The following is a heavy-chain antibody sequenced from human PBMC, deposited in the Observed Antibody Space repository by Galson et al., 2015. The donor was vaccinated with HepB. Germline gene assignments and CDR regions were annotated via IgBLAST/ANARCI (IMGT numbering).Heavy chain of an antibody. CDR3: ARDSGWDPYYYYGMDV. D-gene: IGHD6-19*01. Sequence: CAISGDSVSSNSAAWNWSRQSPSRGLEWLGRTYYRSKWYNDYAVSVKSRITINPNTSKNQFSLQLNSVTPEDTAVYYCARDSGWDPYYYYGMDVCGQGTTVTVSS. CDR1: GDSVSSNSAA. CDR2: TYYRSKWYN. V-gene: IGHV6-1*01. J-gene: IGHJ6*02.